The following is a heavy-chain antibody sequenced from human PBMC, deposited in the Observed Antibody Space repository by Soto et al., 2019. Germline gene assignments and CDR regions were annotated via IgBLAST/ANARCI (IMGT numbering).Heavy chain of an antibody. CDR2: LWFDGSNK. V-gene: IGHV3-33*01. CDR1: GFTFSSYG. CDR3: ARDLDIVVVPAAGYYMDV. D-gene: IGHD2-2*03. Sequence: GGSLRLSCAASGFTFSSYGMHWVRQAPGKGLEWVAFLWFDGSNKYFAYSVKGRFTISRDNSKNTLYLQMNSLRAEDTALFYCARDLDIVVVPAAGYYMDVWGKGTTVTVSS. J-gene: IGHJ6*03.